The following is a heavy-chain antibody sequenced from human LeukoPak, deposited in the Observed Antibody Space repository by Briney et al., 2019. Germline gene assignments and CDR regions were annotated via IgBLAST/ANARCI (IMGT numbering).Heavy chain of an antibody. V-gene: IGHV4-34*01. D-gene: IGHD6-19*01. J-gene: IGHJ6*02. Sequence: SETLSLTCAVYGGSFSGYYWSWIRQPPGKGLEWIGEINHSGSTNYNPSLKSRVTISVDTSKNQFSLKLSSVTAADMAVYYCASRGWNYYYGMDVWGQGTTVTVSS. CDR3: ASRGWNYYYGMDV. CDR2: INHSGST. CDR1: GGSFSGYY.